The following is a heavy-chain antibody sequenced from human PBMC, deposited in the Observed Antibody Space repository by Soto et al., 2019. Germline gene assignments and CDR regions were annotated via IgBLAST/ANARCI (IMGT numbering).Heavy chain of an antibody. V-gene: IGHV5-51*01. D-gene: IGHD6-6*01. Sequence: GESLKISCKGSGYSFTSYWIGWVRQMPGKGLEWMGMIYPGDSDTRYSPSFQGQVSISADKSISTAYLQWSSLKASDTAMYYCAAYSASSGRHLDYWGQGTLVTVSS. CDR3: AAYSASSGRHLDY. CDR2: IYPGDSDT. J-gene: IGHJ4*02. CDR1: GYSFTSYW.